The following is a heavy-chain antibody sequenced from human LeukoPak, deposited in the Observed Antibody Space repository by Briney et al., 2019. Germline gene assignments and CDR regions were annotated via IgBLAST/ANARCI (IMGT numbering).Heavy chain of an antibody. V-gene: IGHV3-33*08. J-gene: IGHJ4*02. CDR2: IWYGGSNK. Sequence: PGGSLRLSCAASGFTFSSYGMHWVRQAPGKGLEWVAVIWYGGSNKYYADSVKGRITISRDNAKNSLYLQMNSLRAEDTAVYYCARDGANSYGRQNFDYWGQGTLVTVSS. CDR1: GFTFSSYG. D-gene: IGHD5-18*01. CDR3: ARDGANSYGRQNFDY.